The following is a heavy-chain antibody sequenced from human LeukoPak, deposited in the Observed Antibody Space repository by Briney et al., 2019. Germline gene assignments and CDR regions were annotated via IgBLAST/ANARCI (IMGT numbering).Heavy chain of an antibody. Sequence: GASVKDSCKASGYTFTSYGISWVRQAPGQGLEWMGWINTNTGNPTYAQGFTGRFVFSLDTSVSTAYLQISSLKDEDTAVYYCSSTSLGYFYYYMDVWGKGTTVTVSS. CDR3: SSTSLGYFYYYMDV. J-gene: IGHJ6*03. D-gene: IGHD2-2*01. V-gene: IGHV7-4-1*02. CDR2: INTNTGNP. CDR1: GYTFTSYG.